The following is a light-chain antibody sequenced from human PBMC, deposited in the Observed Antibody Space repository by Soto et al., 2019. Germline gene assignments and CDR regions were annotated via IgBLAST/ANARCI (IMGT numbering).Light chain of an antibody. V-gene: IGLV3-25*03. CDR1: ALPKQY. CDR2: KDS. CDR3: QSADSSGTYGV. Sequence: SYELTQPPSVSVSPGQTARITCSGSALPKQYAYWYQQKPGQAPVLVIYKDSERHSGIPERFSGSSSGTTVTLTISGVQAEDEADYYCQSADSSGTYGVFGGGTKLTVL. J-gene: IGLJ2*01.